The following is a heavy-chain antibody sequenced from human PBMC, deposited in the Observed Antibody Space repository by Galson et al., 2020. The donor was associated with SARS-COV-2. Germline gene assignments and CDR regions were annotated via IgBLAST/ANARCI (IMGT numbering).Heavy chain of an antibody. CDR3: ARRGTYPSFDDF. CDR1: GYTFTNYG. Sequence: ASVKVSCKASGYTFTNYGISWVRQAPGQGLAWMGWISSYNGNTNFAQKFQGRVTMTTDTSTSTAYMELRSLRSDDTAVYYCARRGTYPSFDDFWGQGTLVTVSS. CDR2: ISSYNGNT. V-gene: IGHV1-18*01. J-gene: IGHJ4*02. D-gene: IGHD1-26*01.